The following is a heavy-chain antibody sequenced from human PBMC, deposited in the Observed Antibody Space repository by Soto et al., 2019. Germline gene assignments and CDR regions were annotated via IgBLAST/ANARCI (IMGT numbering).Heavy chain of an antibody. D-gene: IGHD5-12*01. CDR3: ARGVVSTGYFDY. V-gene: IGHV3-72*01. CDR2: SRDKVHRHTT. CDR1: GFTFSDHY. J-gene: IGHJ4*02. Sequence: EVQLAESGGGLVQPGGSLRLSCAASGFTFSDHYMEWVRQAPGKGLEWVGRSRDKVHRHTTEYAASVKGRFTISRGDSENTLYLQMNSLKTEDTAVYYCARGVVSTGYFDYWGQGNLVTVSS.